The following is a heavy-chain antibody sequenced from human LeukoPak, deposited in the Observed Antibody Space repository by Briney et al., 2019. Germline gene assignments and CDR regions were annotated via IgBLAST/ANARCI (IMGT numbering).Heavy chain of an antibody. CDR2: IYYSGST. D-gene: IGHD6-19*01. Sequence: SETLSLTCAVYGGSFSGHYWDWIRQPPGKGLEWIGSIYYSGSTYYNPSLKSRVTISVDTSKNQFSLKLSSVTAADTAVYYCARGLYSSGWALFDYWGQGTLVTVSS. V-gene: IGHV4-34*01. CDR3: ARGLYSSGWALFDY. J-gene: IGHJ4*02. CDR1: GGSFSGHY.